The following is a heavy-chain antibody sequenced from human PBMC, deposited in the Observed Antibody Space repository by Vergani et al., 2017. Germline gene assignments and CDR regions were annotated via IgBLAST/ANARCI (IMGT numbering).Heavy chain of an antibody. Sequence: QVLLVQSGAEVKKPGASVRVSCTTSGYTFTNYYIHWVRQAPGQGLEWMGIINPSGGSTTYAQQFQGRLTMTRDTSTSTVYMDLSNLRSEDTAVYYCARPHGDILPPDPRRLDYWGQGTLVTVSS. CDR2: INPSGGST. J-gene: IGHJ4*02. CDR3: ARPHGDILPPDPRRLDY. V-gene: IGHV1-46*03. CDR1: GYTFTNYY.